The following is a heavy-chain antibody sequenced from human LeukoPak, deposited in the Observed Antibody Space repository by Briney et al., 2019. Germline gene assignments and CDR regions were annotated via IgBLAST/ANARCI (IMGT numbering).Heavy chain of an antibody. J-gene: IGHJ4*02. V-gene: IGHV3-30-3*01. CDR2: ISYDGSNE. Sequence: PGRSLRLSCAASGFTFSSYAMHWVRQAPGKGLEWVAVISYDGSNEYYADSVKGRFTISRDNSKNTLYLQMNSLRAEDTAVYYCARDSLQLTAGNGFGYWGQGTLVTVSS. CDR1: GFTFSSYA. D-gene: IGHD5-18*01. CDR3: ARDSLQLTAGNGFGY.